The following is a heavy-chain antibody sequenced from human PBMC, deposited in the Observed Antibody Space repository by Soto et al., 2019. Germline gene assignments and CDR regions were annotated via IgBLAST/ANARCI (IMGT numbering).Heavy chain of an antibody. CDR2: ISAYNGNT. CDR1: GYTFTSYG. J-gene: IGHJ6*02. Sequence: ASVKVSCKASGYTFTSYGISWVRQAPGQGLEWMGWISAYNGNTNYAQKLQGRVTMTTDTSTSTAYMELRSLRSDDTAVYYCARDPPAPEMYGGNSPPIHYYYGMDVWGQGTTVTVSS. V-gene: IGHV1-18*01. D-gene: IGHD2-21*02. CDR3: ARDPPAPEMYGGNSPPIHYYYGMDV.